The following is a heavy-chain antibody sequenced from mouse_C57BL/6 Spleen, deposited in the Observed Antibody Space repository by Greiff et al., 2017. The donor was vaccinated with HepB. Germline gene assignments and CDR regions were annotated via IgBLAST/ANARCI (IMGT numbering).Heavy chain of an antibody. CDR1: GYTFTSYG. CDR2: IYPRSGNT. D-gene: IGHD1-1*01. V-gene: IGHV1-81*01. CDR3: APYPGSSLFDY. Sequence: QVQLQQSGAELARPGASVKLSCKASGYTFTSYGISWVKQSTGQGLEWIGEIYPRSGNTYYNEKFKGKATLTADKSSSTAYMELRSLTSEDSAVYFCAPYPGSSLFDYWGQGTTLTVSS. J-gene: IGHJ2*01.